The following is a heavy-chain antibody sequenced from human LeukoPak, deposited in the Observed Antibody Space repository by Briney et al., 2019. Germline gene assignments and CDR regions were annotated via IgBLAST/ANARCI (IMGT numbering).Heavy chain of an antibody. CDR3: ARDDDCSSTSCQGVDY. V-gene: IGHV3-48*01. Sequence: PGGSLRLSCAASGFTFRNRWATWVRQAPGKGLEWVSYISSSSSTIYYADSVKGRFTISRDNAKNSLYLQMNSLRAEDTAVYYCARDDDCSSTSCQGVDYWGQGTLVTVSS. D-gene: IGHD2-2*01. CDR2: ISSSSSTI. J-gene: IGHJ4*02. CDR1: GFTFRNRW.